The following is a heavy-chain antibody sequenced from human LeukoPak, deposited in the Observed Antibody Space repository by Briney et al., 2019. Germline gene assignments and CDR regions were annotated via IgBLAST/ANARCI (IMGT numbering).Heavy chain of an antibody. J-gene: IGHJ4*02. CDR3: ANSAGVVLVPAAITY. Sequence: SETLSLTCTVSGGSLSSGGHYWRWIRQRPGKGLEWIGSIYYSGRTYYNPSLKSRITISVDTSKNQFSLKVSSVTAADTAVYYCANSAGVVLVPAAITYWGQGTLVTVSS. CDR1: GGSLSSGGHY. D-gene: IGHD2-2*01. V-gene: IGHV4-31*03. CDR2: IYYSGRT.